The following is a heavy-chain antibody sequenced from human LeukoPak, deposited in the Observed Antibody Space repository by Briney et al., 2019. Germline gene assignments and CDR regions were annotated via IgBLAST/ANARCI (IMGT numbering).Heavy chain of an antibody. CDR1: GGSFSGFY. CDR3: ARIWGGY. Sequence: SETLSLTCAVYGGSFSGFYWTWIRQPPGKGLEWVGEIIHTGSTNYNPSLKSRVTISVDTSKNQFSLNLTSVTAADTAVYSCARIWGGYWGQGTLVTVSS. D-gene: IGHD3-16*01. V-gene: IGHV4-34*12. J-gene: IGHJ4*02. CDR2: IIHTGST.